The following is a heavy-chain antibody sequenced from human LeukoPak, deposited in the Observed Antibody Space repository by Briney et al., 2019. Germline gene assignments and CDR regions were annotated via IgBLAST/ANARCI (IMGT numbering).Heavy chain of an antibody. CDR1: GGSFSGYY. Sequence: PSETLSLTCAVYGGSFSGYYWSWIRQPPGKGLEWIGEINHSGSTNYNPSLKSRVTISVDTSKNQFSLKLSSVTAADTAVYYCARGLPSSQHWGQGTLVTVSS. CDR3: ARGLPSSQH. V-gene: IGHV4-34*01. CDR2: INHSGST. J-gene: IGHJ1*01.